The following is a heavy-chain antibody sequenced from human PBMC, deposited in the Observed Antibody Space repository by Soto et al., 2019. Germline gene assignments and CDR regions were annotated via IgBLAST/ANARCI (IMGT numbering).Heavy chain of an antibody. V-gene: IGHV1-69*13. CDR3: ARDMGITIVREVISYGMDV. J-gene: IGHJ6*02. CDR1: GGTFSSYA. D-gene: IGHD3-10*01. Sequence: ASVKVSCKASGGTFSSYAISWVRQAPGQGLEWMGGIIPIFGTANYAQKFQGRVTITADESTSTAYMELSSLRSEDTAVYYCARDMGITIVREVISYGMDVWGQGATVTVSS. CDR2: IIPIFGTA.